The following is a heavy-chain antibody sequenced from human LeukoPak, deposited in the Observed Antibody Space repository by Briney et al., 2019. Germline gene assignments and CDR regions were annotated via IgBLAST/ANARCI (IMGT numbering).Heavy chain of an antibody. CDR1: GGSINNSY. CDR2: IYNGNT. J-gene: IGHJ4*02. V-gene: IGHV4-59*08. CDR3: ASVPAI. Sequence: PSETPSLTFAVSGGSINNSYGSWIRQLPGKGLEWIGYIYNGNTKYNPSLNSRVTISVDTSKNQFSLKLTSVTAADTAVYYCASVPAIWGQGALVTVSA.